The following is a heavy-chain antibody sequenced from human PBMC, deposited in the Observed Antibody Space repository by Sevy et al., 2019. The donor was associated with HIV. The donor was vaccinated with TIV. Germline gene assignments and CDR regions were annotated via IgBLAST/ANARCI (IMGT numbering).Heavy chain of an antibody. J-gene: IGHJ6*02. CDR3: VRVPGDILIGYWSGCMDV. V-gene: IGHV3-30-3*01. CDR2: ISYEGSNK. Sequence: GGSLRLSCAASGFTFTSYAMHWVRQAPGKGLEWVAVISYEGSNKDYADSVKGRFTISRDNSKNTLYLQMNSLRAEDTAVYYCVRVPGDILIGYWSGCMDVWGQGTTVTVSS. CDR1: GFTFTSYA. D-gene: IGHD3-9*01.